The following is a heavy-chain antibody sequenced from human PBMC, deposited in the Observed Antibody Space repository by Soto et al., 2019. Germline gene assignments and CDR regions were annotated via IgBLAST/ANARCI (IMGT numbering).Heavy chain of an antibody. D-gene: IGHD2-8*01. J-gene: IGHJ4*02. CDR2: IIPIFGTA. CDR3: ARDRMGCTNGVCYYFDY. V-gene: IGHV1-69*01. CDR1: GGTFSSYA. Sequence: QVQLVQSGAEVKKPGSSVKVSCKASGGTFSSYAISWVRQAPGQGLEWMGGIIPIFGTANYAQKFQGRVTITADESTSTGYMELSSLRSEDTAVYYCARDRMGCTNGVCYYFDYWGQGTLVTVSS.